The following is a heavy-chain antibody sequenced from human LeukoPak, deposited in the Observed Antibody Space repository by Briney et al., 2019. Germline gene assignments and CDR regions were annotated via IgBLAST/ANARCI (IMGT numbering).Heavy chain of an antibody. CDR2: ISGSGIST. V-gene: IGHV3-23*01. Sequence: GGSLRLSCAASGFTFSSYAMSWVRQAPGKGLEWVSDISGSGISTYYADSVKGRFTISRDNSKNTLYLQMNSLGAEDTAVYYCAKDQWSFSYFDYWGQGTLVTVSS. CDR3: AKDQWSFSYFDY. D-gene: IGHD1-26*01. J-gene: IGHJ4*02. CDR1: GFTFSSYA.